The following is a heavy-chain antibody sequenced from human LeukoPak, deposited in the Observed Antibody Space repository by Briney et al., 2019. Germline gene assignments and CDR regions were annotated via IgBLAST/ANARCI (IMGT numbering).Heavy chain of an antibody. Sequence: PGGSLRLSCAGSGFTFSTHTMNWVRQAPGKGLEWVSYISSSSSTIYYADSVKGRFTISRDNAKNSLYLQMNSLRAEDTAVYYCARALGVYSSSWYHPDHYYYYMDVWGKGTTVTVSS. CDR2: ISSSSSTI. CDR3: ARALGVYSSSWYHPDHYYYYMDV. D-gene: IGHD6-13*01. CDR1: GFTFSTHT. V-gene: IGHV3-48*01. J-gene: IGHJ6*03.